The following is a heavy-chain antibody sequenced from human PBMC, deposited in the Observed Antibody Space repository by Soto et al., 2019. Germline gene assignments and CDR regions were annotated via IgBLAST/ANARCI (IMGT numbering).Heavy chain of an antibody. CDR2: FYWDDTK. CDR3: VHRHYNLGKYGMDV. Sequence: QITLKESGPTVVKPTQTLTLTCTFSGFSLSTTGVGVGWIRQPPGKALEWLALFYWDDTKRYSPSLKTRLTNXKXTXXNQVVLTMTNMDPVDTATYYCVHRHYNLGKYGMDVWGQGTTVTVSS. J-gene: IGHJ6*02. V-gene: IGHV2-5*02. CDR1: GFSLSTTGVG. D-gene: IGHD1-1*01.